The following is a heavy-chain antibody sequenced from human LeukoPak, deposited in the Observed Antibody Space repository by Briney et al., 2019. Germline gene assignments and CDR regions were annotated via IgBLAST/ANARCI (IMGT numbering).Heavy chain of an antibody. CDR3: ATERRDGYPFDY. D-gene: IGHD5-24*01. CDR1: GGTFSSYA. Sequence: ASVKVSCKASGGTFSSYAISWVRQAPGQGLEWMGRIIPILGIANYAQKFQGRVTITADKSTSTAYMELSSLRSEDTAVYYCATERRDGYPFDYWGQGTLVTVSS. CDR2: IIPILGIA. V-gene: IGHV1-69*04. J-gene: IGHJ4*02.